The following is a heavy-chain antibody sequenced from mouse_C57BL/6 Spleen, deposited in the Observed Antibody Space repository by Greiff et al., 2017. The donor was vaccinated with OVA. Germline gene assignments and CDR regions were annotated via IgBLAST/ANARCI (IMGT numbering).Heavy chain of an antibody. CDR3: ARVLYDYDEAWFAY. CDR1: GYSITSGYY. J-gene: IGHJ3*01. D-gene: IGHD2-4*01. Sequence: DVQLQESGPGLVKPSQSLSLTCSVTGYSITSGYYWNWIRQFPGNKLEWMGYISYDGSNNYNPSLKNRISITRDTSKNQFFLKLNSVTTEDTATYYGARVLYDYDEAWFAYWGQGTLVTVSA. V-gene: IGHV3-6*01. CDR2: ISYDGSN.